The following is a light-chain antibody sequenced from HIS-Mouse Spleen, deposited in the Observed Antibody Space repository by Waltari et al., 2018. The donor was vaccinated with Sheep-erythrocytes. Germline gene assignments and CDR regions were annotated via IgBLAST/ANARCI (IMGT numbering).Light chain of an antibody. CDR1: RSDVAGSNY. CDR3: CSYAGSYNHV. V-gene: IGLV2-11*01. Sequence: QSALTQPRSVSGSPGQSVTLSCPGTRSDVAGSNYFSWYQQHPGKAPKLMSYDVSKRPSGVPDRFSGSKSGNTASLTISGLQAEDEADYYCCSYAGSYNHVFATGTKVTVL. CDR2: DVS. J-gene: IGLJ1*01.